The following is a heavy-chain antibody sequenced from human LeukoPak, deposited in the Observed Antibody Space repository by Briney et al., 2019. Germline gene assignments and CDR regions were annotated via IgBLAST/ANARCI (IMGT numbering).Heavy chain of an antibody. CDR1: GGTFSSYA. J-gene: IGHJ6*03. V-gene: IGHV1-69*01. Sequence: ASVKVSCKASGGTFSSYAISWVRQAPGQGLEWMGGIIPIFGTANYAQKFQGRVTITADESTSTAYMELSSLRSEDTAVYYCARERYSSSWAPSYYYYMDVWGKGTTVTVSS. CDR3: ARERYSSSWAPSYYYYMDV. D-gene: IGHD6-13*01. CDR2: IIPIFGTA.